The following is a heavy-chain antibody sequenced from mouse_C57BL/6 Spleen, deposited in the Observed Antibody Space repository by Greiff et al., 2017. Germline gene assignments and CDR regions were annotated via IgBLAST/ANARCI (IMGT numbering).Heavy chain of an antibody. CDR2: IDPSDSYT. D-gene: IGHD4-1*01. CDR1: GYTFTSYW. J-gene: IGHJ3*01. CDR3: ARSLTGNWFAY. V-gene: IGHV1-50*01. Sequence: QVQLQQPGAELVKPGASVKLSCKASGYTFTSYWMQWVKQRPGQGLEWIGEIDPSDSYTNYNQKFKGKATLTVDTSSSTAYMQLSSLTSEDSAVYYCARSLTGNWFAYWGQGTLVTVST.